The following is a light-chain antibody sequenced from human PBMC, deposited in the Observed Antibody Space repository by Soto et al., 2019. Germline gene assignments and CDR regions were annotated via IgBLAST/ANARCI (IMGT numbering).Light chain of an antibody. CDR2: GTS. J-gene: IGKJ5*01. CDR3: QQSGNSPIT. V-gene: IGKV3-20*01. Sequence: VLNLSPCTLSLSRGERATLSCRASERIYSAYLGWYQQKPGQAPRLLIYGTSSRATGIPDRFSGSGSGTDFTLTIRRLEPEDFAVYYCQQSGNSPITFCQGTRMEIK. CDR1: ERIYSAY.